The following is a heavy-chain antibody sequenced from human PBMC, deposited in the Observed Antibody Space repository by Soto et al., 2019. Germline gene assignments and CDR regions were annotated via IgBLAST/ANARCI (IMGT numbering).Heavy chain of an antibody. D-gene: IGHD2-15*01. CDR2: ISGSGGST. CDR3: AKPTLLGYYYYGMDV. J-gene: IGHJ6*02. Sequence: GGSLRLSCAASGFTFSSYAMSWVRQAPGKGLEWVSAISGSGGSTYYADSVKGRLTISRDNSKNTLYLQMNSLRAEDTAVYYCAKPTLLGYYYYGMDVWGQGTTVTVSS. CDR1: GFTFSSYA. V-gene: IGHV3-23*01.